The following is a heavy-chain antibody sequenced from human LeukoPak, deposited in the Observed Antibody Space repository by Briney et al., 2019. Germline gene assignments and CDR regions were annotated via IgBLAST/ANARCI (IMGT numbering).Heavy chain of an antibody. CDR2: INPSGGST. CDR3: ARGPYYYDSSGYYYTDHDFDY. CDR1: GYTFTGYY. J-gene: IGHJ4*02. D-gene: IGHD3-22*01. V-gene: IGHV1-46*01. Sequence: ASVKVSCKASGYTFTGYYLHWVRQAPGQGLEWMGIINPSGGSTSYAQKFQGRVTMTRDTSTSTVYMELSSLRSEDTAVYYCARGPYYYDSSGYYYTDHDFDYWGQGTLVTVSS.